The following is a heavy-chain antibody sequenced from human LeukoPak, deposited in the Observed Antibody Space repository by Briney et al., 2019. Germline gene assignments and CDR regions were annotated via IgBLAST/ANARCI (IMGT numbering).Heavy chain of an antibody. CDR2: INTDGSST. Sequence: PGGSLRLSCAASGFTFSSDWMHWVRQAPGKGLVWVSRINTDGSSTSYADSVKGRFTISRDNAKNTLYLQMNSLRAEDTAVYYCARDGTRNYYYHMDVWGKGTTVTVSS. CDR1: GFTFSSDW. V-gene: IGHV3-74*01. CDR3: ARDGTRNYYYHMDV. D-gene: IGHD1-26*01. J-gene: IGHJ6*03.